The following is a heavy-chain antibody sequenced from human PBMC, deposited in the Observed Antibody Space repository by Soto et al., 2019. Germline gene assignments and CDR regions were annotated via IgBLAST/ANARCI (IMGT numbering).Heavy chain of an antibody. CDR3: AREGRYYYGSGRGTNYFDY. V-gene: IGHV4-39*07. Sequence: SETLSLTCTVSGGSISSCSYYWGWIRQPPGKGLEWIGSIYYSGSTYYNPSLKSRVTISVDTSKDQFSLKLSSVTAADTAVYYCAREGRYYYGSGRGTNYFDYWGQGTLVTVSS. D-gene: IGHD3-10*01. CDR1: GGSISSCSYY. CDR2: IYYSGST. J-gene: IGHJ4*02.